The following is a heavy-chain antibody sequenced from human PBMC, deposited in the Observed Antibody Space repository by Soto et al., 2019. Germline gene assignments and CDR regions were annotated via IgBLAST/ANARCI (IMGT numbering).Heavy chain of an antibody. CDR2: IYTSGST. V-gene: IGHV4-4*07. CDR1: GGSISSYY. Sequence: LETLSLTCTVSGGSISSYYWSWIRQPAGKGLEWIGRIYTSGSTNYNPSLKSRVTMSVDTSKNQFSLKLSSVTAADTAVYYCARGRVSVVATITLARYYYYGMDVWGQGTTVTVSS. CDR3: ARGRVSVVATITLARYYYYGMDV. D-gene: IGHD5-12*01. J-gene: IGHJ6*02.